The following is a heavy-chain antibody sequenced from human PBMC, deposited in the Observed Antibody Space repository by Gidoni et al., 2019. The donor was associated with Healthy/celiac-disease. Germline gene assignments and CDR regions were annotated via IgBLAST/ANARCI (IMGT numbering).Heavy chain of an antibody. D-gene: IGHD3-16*02. CDR2: IYSGGST. Sequence: EVQLVESGGGLIQPGGSLSLSCAASGFTVSSNYMSWVRQAPGKGLEWVSVIYSGGSTYYADSVKGRFTISRDNSKNTLYLQMNSLRAEDTAVYYCARDLWDYVWGSYRAPSVLGYGMDVWGQGTTVTVSS. J-gene: IGHJ6*02. V-gene: IGHV3-53*01. CDR3: ARDLWDYVWGSYRAPSVLGYGMDV. CDR1: GFTVSSNY.